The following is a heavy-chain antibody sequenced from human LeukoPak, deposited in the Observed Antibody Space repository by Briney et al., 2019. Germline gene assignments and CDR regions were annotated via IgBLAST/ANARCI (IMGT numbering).Heavy chain of an antibody. J-gene: IGHJ4*02. CDR2: ITGDETTI. CDR3: ARDLYYNSGFDY. V-gene: IGHV3-48*03. D-gene: IGHD3-10*01. CDR1: GFTFSSYG. Sequence: GGSLRLSCAASGFTFSSYGMNRVRQAPGKGLEWVSYITGDETTIYYADSVKGRFTISRDNAKNSLYLQMSSLRAEDTAVYYCARDLYYNSGFDYWGQGTLVTVSS.